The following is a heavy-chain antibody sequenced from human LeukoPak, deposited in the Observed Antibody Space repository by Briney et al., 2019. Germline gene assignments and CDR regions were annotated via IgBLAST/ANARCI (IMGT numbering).Heavy chain of an antibody. V-gene: IGHV4-59*01. J-gene: IGHJ4*02. CDR2: IYYSGST. Sequence: SETLSLTCTVSGGSISSYYWSWIRQPPGKGLAWIGYIYYSGSTNYNPSLKSRVTISVDTSKNQFSLKLNSVTAADTAVYYSARGQWLYYFDYWGQGTLVTVSS. CDR1: GGSISSYY. CDR3: ARGQWLYYFDY. D-gene: IGHD6-19*01.